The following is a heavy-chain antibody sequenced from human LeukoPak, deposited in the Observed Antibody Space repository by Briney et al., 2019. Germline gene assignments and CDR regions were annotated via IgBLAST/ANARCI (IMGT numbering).Heavy chain of an antibody. V-gene: IGHV4-59*08. CDR1: GGSISSYY. J-gene: IGHJ4*02. D-gene: IGHD3-10*01. Sequence: SETLSLTCTVSGGSISSYYWSWIRQPPGKGLEWIGCIYYSGSTNYNPSLRSRVTISVDTSKNQFSLKLSSVAAADTAVYYCARHEIRGVGFDSWGQGNLVTVSS. CDR2: IYYSGST. CDR3: ARHEIRGVGFDS.